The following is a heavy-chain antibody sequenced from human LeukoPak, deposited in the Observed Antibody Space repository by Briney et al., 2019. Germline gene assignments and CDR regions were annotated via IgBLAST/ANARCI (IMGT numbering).Heavy chain of an antibody. Sequence: GGSLRLSCAASGFTFSSYSMNWVRQAPGKGLEWVSSISSSCSYIYYADSVKGRFTISRDNAKNSLYLQMNSLRAEDTAVCYCARDPLITYYYDSSGNHADWFDPWGQGTLVTVSS. J-gene: IGHJ5*02. CDR1: GFTFSSYS. CDR3: ARDPLITYYYDSSGNHADWFDP. V-gene: IGHV3-21*01. CDR2: ISSSCSYI. D-gene: IGHD3-22*01.